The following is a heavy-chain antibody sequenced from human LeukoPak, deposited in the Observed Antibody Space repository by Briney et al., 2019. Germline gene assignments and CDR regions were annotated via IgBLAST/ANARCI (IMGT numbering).Heavy chain of an antibody. CDR2: ISSSSSYT. V-gene: IGHV3-21*01. CDR1: GFTFSSYS. J-gene: IGHJ6*03. CDR3: ASEVFDILTGYYMDV. D-gene: IGHD3-9*01. Sequence: PGGSLRLSCAASGFTFSSYSMNWVRQAPGKGLEWVSSISSSSSYTYYADSVKGRFTISRDNAKNSLYLQMNSLRAEDTVVYYCASEVFDILTGYYMDVWGKGTTVTVSS.